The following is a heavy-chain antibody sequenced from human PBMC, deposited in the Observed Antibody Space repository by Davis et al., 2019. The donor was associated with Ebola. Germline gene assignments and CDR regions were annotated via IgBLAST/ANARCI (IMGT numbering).Heavy chain of an antibody. V-gene: IGHV3-7*01. D-gene: IGHD7-27*01. CDR3: ARDRLAWGLGPNDS. Sequence: GESLKISCAASGFTFSSYWMSWVRQAPGKGLEWVANIKQDGSDKNYVDSVKGRFTISRDNAKKTLFLQMNSLRAEDTAVYYCARDRLAWGLGPNDSWGQGTLVIVSS. CDR2: IKQDGSDK. J-gene: IGHJ5*01. CDR1: GFTFSSYW.